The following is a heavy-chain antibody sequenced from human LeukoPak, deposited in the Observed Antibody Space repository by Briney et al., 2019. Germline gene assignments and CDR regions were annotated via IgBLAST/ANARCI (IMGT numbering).Heavy chain of an antibody. D-gene: IGHD3-10*01. CDR3: ARGRDYYGSGSYGPIYYYYGMDV. Sequence: SETLSLTCTVSGGSISSGDYYWSWIRQPPGKGLEWIGYIYYSGSTYYNPSLKSRVTISVDTSKNQFSLKLSSVTAADTAVYYCARGRDYYGSGSYGPIYYYYGMDVWGQGTTVTVSS. CDR2: IYYSGST. J-gene: IGHJ6*02. V-gene: IGHV4-30-4*02. CDR1: GGSISSGDYY.